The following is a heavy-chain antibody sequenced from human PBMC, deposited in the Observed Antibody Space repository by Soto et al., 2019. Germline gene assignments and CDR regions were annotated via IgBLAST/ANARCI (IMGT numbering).Heavy chain of an antibody. D-gene: IGHD3-10*01. CDR1: GFTFSSYA. J-gene: IGHJ4*02. V-gene: IGHV3-30-3*01. CDR2: ISYDGINK. CDR3: ARDRGLLWFGEPWGYFDY. Sequence: GSLRLSGAASGFTFSSYAMHWVRQAPGKGLEWVAVISYDGINKYYADSVKGRFTISRDNSKNTLYLQMNSLRAEDTAVYYCARDRGLLWFGEPWGYFDYWGQGTLVTAPQ.